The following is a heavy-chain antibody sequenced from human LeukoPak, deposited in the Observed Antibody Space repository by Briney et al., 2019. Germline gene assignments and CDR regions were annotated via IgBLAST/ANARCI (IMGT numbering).Heavy chain of an antibody. J-gene: IGHJ6*03. CDR3: ARGRHSVRIAAAGGYYYYYMDV. CDR1: GYSISSGYY. Sequence: SETLSLTCTVSGYSISSGYYWGWIRQPPGKGLEWIGNIYHSGSTYYNPSLKSRVSISVDTSKNQFSLKLSSVTAADTAVYYCARGRHSVRIAAAGGYYYYYMDVWGKGTTVTVSS. D-gene: IGHD6-13*01. CDR2: IYHSGST. V-gene: IGHV4-38-2*02.